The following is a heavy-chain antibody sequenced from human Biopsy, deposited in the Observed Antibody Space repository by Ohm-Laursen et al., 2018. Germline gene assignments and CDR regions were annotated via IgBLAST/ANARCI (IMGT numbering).Heavy chain of an antibody. V-gene: IGHV3-30*03. CDR3: AADINVWNVNY. CDR2: FSYDGINK. Sequence: SLRLSCAASGFTFSIHGMHWVRQAPGKGLEWVAHFSYDGINKHYADSVKGRFTISRDNSKNTLSLQMNSLRSEDTAVYYCAADINVWNVNYWGQGTQVTVSS. J-gene: IGHJ4*02. CDR1: GFTFSIHG. D-gene: IGHD1-1*01.